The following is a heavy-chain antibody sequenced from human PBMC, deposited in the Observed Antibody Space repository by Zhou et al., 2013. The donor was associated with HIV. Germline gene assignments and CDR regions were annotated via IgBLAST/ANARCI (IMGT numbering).Heavy chain of an antibody. CDR2: IIPIFGTA. CDR3: ARDRSTSSWKSPYWYFDL. V-gene: IGHV1-69*05. CDR1: GGTFSSYA. J-gene: IGHJ2*01. Sequence: QVQLVQSGAEVKKPGSSVKVSCKASGGTFSSYAISWVRQAPGQGLEWMGGIIPIFGTANYAQKFQGRVTITTDESTSTAYMELSSLRSEDTAVYYCARDRSTSSWKSPYWYFDLWGRGTLVTVSS. D-gene: IGHD6-13*01.